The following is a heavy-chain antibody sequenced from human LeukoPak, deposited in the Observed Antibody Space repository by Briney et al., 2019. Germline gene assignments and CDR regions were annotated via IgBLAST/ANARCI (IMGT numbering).Heavy chain of an antibody. CDR2: IYHSGSP. CDR1: GGSTSSSNW. CDR3: ARGGIVVVVAATRRFDY. Sequence: SRTLSLTCAVSGGSTSSSNWWSGVRQPPGKGLEWIGEIYHSGSPNYNPYFKRRVTISVDMSKNKFYLKLSSVTAADTAVYYCARGGIVVVVAATRRFDYWGQGTLVTVSS. V-gene: IGHV4-4*02. J-gene: IGHJ4*02. D-gene: IGHD2-15*01.